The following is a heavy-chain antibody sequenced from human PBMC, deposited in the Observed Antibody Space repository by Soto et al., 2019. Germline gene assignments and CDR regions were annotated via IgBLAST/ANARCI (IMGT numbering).Heavy chain of an antibody. Sequence: SETLSLTCIVSGESISSSSYYWGWIRQPPGKGLEWIGSIYYSGRTYYNPSFKSRVTISIDTSKNQFSLKLSSVTATDTAVYYCDRQRTTVVTQAYFDNWGQGALVTV. J-gene: IGHJ4*02. CDR1: GESISSSSYY. CDR3: DRQRTTVVTQAYFDN. V-gene: IGHV4-39*01. CDR2: IYYSGRT. D-gene: IGHD2-21*02.